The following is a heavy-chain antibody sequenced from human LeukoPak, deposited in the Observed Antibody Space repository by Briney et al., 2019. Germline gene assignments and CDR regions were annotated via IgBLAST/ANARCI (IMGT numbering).Heavy chain of an antibody. V-gene: IGHV3-30*02. CDR3: AKDRGIAAAYYFDY. CDR1: GFTLSSYG. J-gene: IGHJ4*02. CDR2: IRYDGSNK. D-gene: IGHD6-13*01. Sequence: GRSLRLSCAASGFTLSSYGVHWVRQAPGKGLEWVAFIRYDGSNKYYADSVKGRFTISRDNSKNTLYLQMNSLRAEDTAVYYCAKDRGIAAAYYFDYWGQGTLVTVSS.